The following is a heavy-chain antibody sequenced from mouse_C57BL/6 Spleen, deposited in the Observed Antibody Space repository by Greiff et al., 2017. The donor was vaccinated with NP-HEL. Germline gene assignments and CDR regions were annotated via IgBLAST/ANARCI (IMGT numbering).Heavy chain of an antibody. CDR2: IWSGGST. CDR1: GFSLTSYG. D-gene: IGHD2-4*01. V-gene: IGHV2-2*01. Sequence: QVQLKESGPGLVQPSQSLSITCTVSGFSLTSYGVHWVRQSPGKGLEWLGVIWSGGSTGYNAAFISRLSISKDNSKSQVFFKMNSLQADDTAIYYCARTYDYDAWFAYWGQGTLVTVSA. J-gene: IGHJ3*01. CDR3: ARTYDYDAWFAY.